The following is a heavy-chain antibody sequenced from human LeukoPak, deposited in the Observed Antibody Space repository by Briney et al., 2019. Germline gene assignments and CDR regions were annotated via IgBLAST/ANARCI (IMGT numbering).Heavy chain of an antibody. CDR2: IWSDGSDK. J-gene: IGHJ4*02. V-gene: IGHV3-33*01. D-gene: IGHD5-18*01. CDR1: GFTFSSSG. Sequence: PGGSLRLSCAASGFTFSSSGMHWVRQAPGEGLEWVAVIWSDGSDKYYSDSVKGRFTISRDNTKNTLYLQMNSLRAEDTAVYYCARDRGYSYIDYWGQGTLVTVSS. CDR3: ARDRGYSYIDY.